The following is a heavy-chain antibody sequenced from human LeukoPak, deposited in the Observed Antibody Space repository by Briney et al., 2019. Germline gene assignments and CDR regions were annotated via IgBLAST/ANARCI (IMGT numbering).Heavy chain of an antibody. J-gene: IGHJ4*02. V-gene: IGHV3-7*01. CDR3: ARGGKYFGRN. CDR2: INQDGREK. Sequence: GGSLRPSCAASGFPFRLYWMTWVRKAQGKGLQGVANINQDGREKYYMDSVKGGFTISRNDSKTSFYLKMNSLKADDRPEFSGARGGKYFGRNWGQGTLVTVSS. CDR1: GFPFRLYW. D-gene: IGHD3-10*01.